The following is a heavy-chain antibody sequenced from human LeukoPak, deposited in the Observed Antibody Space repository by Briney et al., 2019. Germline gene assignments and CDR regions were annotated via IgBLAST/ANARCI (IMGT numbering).Heavy chain of an antibody. D-gene: IGHD3-22*01. V-gene: IGHV4-39*07. CDR1: GGSISSSSYY. CDR2: IYHSGST. J-gene: IGHJ6*03. Sequence: SETLSLTCTVSGGSISSSSYYWGWIRQPPGKGLEWIGTIYHSGSTNYNPSLKSRVTISVDKSKNQFSLKLSSVTAADTAVYYCARDHYDSSGHYYYYYMDVWGKGTTVTVSS. CDR3: ARDHYDSSGHYYYYYMDV.